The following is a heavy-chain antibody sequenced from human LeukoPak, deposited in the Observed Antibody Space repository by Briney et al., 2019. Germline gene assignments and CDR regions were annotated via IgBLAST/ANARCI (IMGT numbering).Heavy chain of an antibody. J-gene: IGHJ4*02. CDR2: ISAGGGNT. D-gene: IGHD1-14*01. CDR3: AKEYSVRNQFDY. V-gene: IGHV3-23*01. CDR1: GFTFSTYG. Sequence: PGGSLRLSCAASGFTFSTYGTNWVRQAPGKGLEWVSAISAGGGNTYYADSVKGRFTISRDNSKNTLFLEMNSLRAEDTAVYYCAKEYSVRNQFDYWGQGTLVAVSS.